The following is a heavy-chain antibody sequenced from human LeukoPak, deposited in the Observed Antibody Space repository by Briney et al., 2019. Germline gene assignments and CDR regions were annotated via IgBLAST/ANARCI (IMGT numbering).Heavy chain of an antibody. CDR2: IYSGGST. J-gene: IGHJ3*02. V-gene: IGHV3-53*01. CDR1: GFTFSSYW. D-gene: IGHD2-8*01. CDR3: ARAYGLGAFDI. Sequence: PGGSLRLSCAASGFTFSSYWMSWVRQAPGKGLEWVSVIYSGGSTYYADSVKGRFTISRDNSKNTLYLQMNSLRAEDTAVYYCARAYGLGAFDIWGQGTMVTVSS.